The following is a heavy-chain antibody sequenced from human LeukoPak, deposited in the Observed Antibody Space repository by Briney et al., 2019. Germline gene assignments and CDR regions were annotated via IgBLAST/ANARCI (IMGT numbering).Heavy chain of an antibody. CDR2: IHHSGST. V-gene: IGHV4-4*02. CDR1: GGSISSSHW. Sequence: PSETLSLTCAVSGGSISSSHWWSWVRQPPGKGLEWIGEIHHSGSTNYNPSLKSRVTISVDKSKNQFSLKLNSVTAADTAVYYCARGSTTFGHNWFDPWGQGTLVTVSS. CDR3: ARGSTTFGHNWFDP. D-gene: IGHD3-16*01. J-gene: IGHJ5*02.